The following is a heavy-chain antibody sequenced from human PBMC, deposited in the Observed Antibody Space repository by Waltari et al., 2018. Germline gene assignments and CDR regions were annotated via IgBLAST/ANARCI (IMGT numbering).Heavy chain of an antibody. Sequence: QVQLVQSGAEVKKPGASVKVSCQASGYTFTGYYLHWVRPALGQGLEWMGWINPNSGGTNYAQKFQGRVTMTRDTSISTAYMELSRLRSDDTAVYYCARDFSPYYDSSGYSDYWGQGTLVTVSS. D-gene: IGHD3-22*01. V-gene: IGHV1-2*02. J-gene: IGHJ4*02. CDR3: ARDFSPYYDSSGYSDY. CDR2: INPNSGGT. CDR1: GYTFTGYY.